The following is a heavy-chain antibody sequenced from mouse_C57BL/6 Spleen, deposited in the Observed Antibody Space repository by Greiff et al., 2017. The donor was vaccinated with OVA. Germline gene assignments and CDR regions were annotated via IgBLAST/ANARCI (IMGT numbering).Heavy chain of an antibody. CDR3: ARGGGYYFDY. CDR1: GYTFTSYW. J-gene: IGHJ2*01. CDR2: IDPSDSYT. V-gene: IGHV1-69*01. Sequence: QVQLQQPGAELVMPGASVKLSCKASGYTFTSYWMHWVKQRPGQGLEWIGEIDPSDSYTNYNQKFKGKSTLTVDKSSSPAYMQLSSLTSEDSAVYYCARGGGYYFDYWGQGTTLTVSS.